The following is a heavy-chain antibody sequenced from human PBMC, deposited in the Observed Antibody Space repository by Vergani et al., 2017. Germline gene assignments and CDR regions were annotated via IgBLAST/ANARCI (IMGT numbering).Heavy chain of an antibody. CDR3: ARGGSSCWYCDY. CDR2: IYYSGST. CDR1: GGSISSYY. J-gene: IGHJ4*02. Sequence: QVQLQESGPGLVKPSETLSLTCTVSGGSISSYYWSWIRQPPGKGLEWIGYIYYSGSTNYNPTLKSRVTISVDTSKNQFSLKLSSVTAADTAVYYCARGGSSCWYCDYWGQGTLVTVSS. D-gene: IGHD6-13*01. V-gene: IGHV4-59*01.